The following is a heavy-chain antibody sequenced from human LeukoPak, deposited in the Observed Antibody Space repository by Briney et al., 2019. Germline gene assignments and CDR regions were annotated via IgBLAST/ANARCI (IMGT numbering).Heavy chain of an antibody. Sequence: TPSECLSLTCAVYGASFSGSSWCWIRQPPGKGMEWVGEINHSGSTNYNPSLKSRVTISVDTSKNQFSLKLSSVTAADTAVYYCARGPALWYDSSGLDYWGQGTLVTVSS. CDR1: GASFSGSS. CDR2: INHSGST. V-gene: IGHV4-34*01. D-gene: IGHD3-22*01. J-gene: IGHJ4*02. CDR3: ARGPALWYDSSGLDY.